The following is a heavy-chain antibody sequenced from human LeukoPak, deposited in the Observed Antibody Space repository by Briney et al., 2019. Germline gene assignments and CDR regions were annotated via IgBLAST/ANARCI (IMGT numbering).Heavy chain of an antibody. CDR3: ASQEEAVWPEPLDY. J-gene: IGHJ4*02. D-gene: IGHD1-14*01. CDR2: ISTSSIYI. CDR1: GFTVSSNY. V-gene: IGHV3-21*01. Sequence: GGSLRLSCAASGFTVSSNYMSWVRQAPGKGLEWVSSISTSSIYIYYADSVKGRFTVSRDNAKNLLYLQMNSLRAEDTAVYYCASQEEAVWPEPLDYWGQGTLVTVSS.